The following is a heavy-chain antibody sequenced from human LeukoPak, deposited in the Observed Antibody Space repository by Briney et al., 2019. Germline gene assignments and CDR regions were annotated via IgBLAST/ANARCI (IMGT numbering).Heavy chain of an antibody. CDR2: ISGSGGST. Sequence: PGGSLRLSCAASGFTFSSYAMSWVRQAPGEGLEWVSAISGSGGSTYYADSVKGRFTISRDNSKNTLNLQMNSLRAEDTAVYYCAKDRRYYYDSSGYYYWGQGTLVTVSS. CDR3: AKDRRYYYDSSGYYY. V-gene: IGHV3-23*01. CDR1: GFTFSSYA. J-gene: IGHJ4*02. D-gene: IGHD3-22*01.